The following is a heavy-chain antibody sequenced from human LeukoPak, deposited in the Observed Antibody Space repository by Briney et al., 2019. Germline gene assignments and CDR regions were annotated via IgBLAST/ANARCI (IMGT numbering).Heavy chain of an antibody. CDR1: GFTFSSYA. V-gene: IGHV3-30*04. CDR2: ISYDGSNK. CDR3: ARDGSGSYYNPTFDY. Sequence: GGSLRLSCAASGFTFSSYAMHWVRQAPGKGLEWVAVISYDGSNKYYADSVKGRFTISRDNSKNTLYLQMNSLRAEDTAVYYCARDGSGSYYNPTFDYWGRGTLVAVSS. D-gene: IGHD3-10*01. J-gene: IGHJ4*02.